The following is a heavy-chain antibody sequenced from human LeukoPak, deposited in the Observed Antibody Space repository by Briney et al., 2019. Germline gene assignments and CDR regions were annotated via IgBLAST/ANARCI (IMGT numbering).Heavy chain of an antibody. Sequence: ASVKVSCKASGYTFTSYDINWVRQATGQGLEWMGCINPNSGNTGYAQKFQGRVTIPRNTSISTAYMELNSLRLEDTAVYYCGRFYRHWGSSTKDYYYYYGMDVWGQGTTVTVSS. J-gene: IGHJ6*02. CDR2: INPNSGNT. CDR1: GYTFTSYD. CDR3: GRFYRHWGSSTKDYYYYYGMDV. V-gene: IGHV1-8*01. D-gene: IGHD7-27*01.